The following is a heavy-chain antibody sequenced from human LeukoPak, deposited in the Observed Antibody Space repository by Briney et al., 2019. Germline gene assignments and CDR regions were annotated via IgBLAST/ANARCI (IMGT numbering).Heavy chain of an antibody. Sequence: GASVKVSCKASGYTFTSYYMHWVRQAPGQGLEWMGIINPSGGSTSYAQKFQGRVTMTRDMSTSTVYMELSSLRSEDTAVYYCARVLSSSGWAGDAFDIWGQGTMVTVSS. V-gene: IGHV1-46*01. D-gene: IGHD6-19*01. CDR3: ARVLSSSGWAGDAFDI. CDR1: GYTFTSYY. CDR2: INPSGGST. J-gene: IGHJ3*02.